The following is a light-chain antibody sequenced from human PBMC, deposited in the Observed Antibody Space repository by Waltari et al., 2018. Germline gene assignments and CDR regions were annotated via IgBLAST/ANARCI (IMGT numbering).Light chain of an antibody. V-gene: IGKV1-39*01. J-gene: IGKJ4*01. CDR1: QSISSY. Sequence: DIQMTQSPSSLSASVGDRVTITCRASQSISSYLNWYRQKPGKAPKLLIYAASSLQSGVPSRFSGSGSGTDFTLSISSLQPEDFATYYCQQSYSAPQLTFGGGTKVEI. CDR2: AAS. CDR3: QQSYSAPQLT.